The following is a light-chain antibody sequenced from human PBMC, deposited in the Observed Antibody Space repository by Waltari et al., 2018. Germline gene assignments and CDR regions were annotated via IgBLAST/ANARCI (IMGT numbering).Light chain of an antibody. V-gene: IGKV4-1*01. J-gene: IGKJ4*01. CDR3: QQYYRVPLT. CDR2: WAS. Sequence: DIVMTQSPDSLAVSLGERATINCKSSQGILDGSNNRNSLAWYQQKPGKSPNLLIYWASTRESGVPDRFSGSGSGTDFSLTISSLQAEDVAVYYCQQYYRVPLTFGGGTKIEIK. CDR1: QGILDGSNNRNS.